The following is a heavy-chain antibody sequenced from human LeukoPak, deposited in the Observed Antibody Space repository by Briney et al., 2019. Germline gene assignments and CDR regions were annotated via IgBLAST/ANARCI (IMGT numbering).Heavy chain of an antibody. CDR1: GFTFSSYS. CDR2: ISYDGSNK. CDR3: AVKGPAAEYGMDV. Sequence: GGSLRLSCAASGFTFSSYSMNWVRQAPGKGLEWVAVISYDGSNKYYADSVKGRFTISRDNSKNTLYLQMNSLRAEDTAVYYCAVKGPAAEYGMDVWGQGTTVTVSS. J-gene: IGHJ6*02. V-gene: IGHV3-30*03. D-gene: IGHD2-2*01.